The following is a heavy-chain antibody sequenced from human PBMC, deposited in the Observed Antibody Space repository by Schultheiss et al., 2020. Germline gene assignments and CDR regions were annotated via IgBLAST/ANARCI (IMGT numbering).Heavy chain of an antibody. V-gene: IGHV4-39*01. CDR1: GGSISSSSYY. D-gene: IGHD3-16*01. CDR3: TRPAAKALSRGIDY. CDR2: IYHSGPT. Sequence: SETLSLTCTVSGGSISSSSYYWGWIRQPPGKGLEWIGSIYHSGPTYYNPSLKSRVTISVDASKNQLSLKLTSMTAADTAVYYCTRPAAKALSRGIDYWGQGTLVTVSS. J-gene: IGHJ4*02.